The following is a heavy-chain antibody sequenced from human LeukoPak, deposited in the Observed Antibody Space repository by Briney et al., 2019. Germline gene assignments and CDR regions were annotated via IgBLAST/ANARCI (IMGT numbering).Heavy chain of an antibody. CDR2: ITGGGGST. Sequence: PGGSLRLSCAASRFTFSTYGMSWVRQAPGKGLEWDSSITGGGGSTYYADSVKGRFTISRDNSKNTLYLQMNSLRAEDTAVYYCAKSSYYDSSGYYREYYFDYWGQGTLVTVSS. J-gene: IGHJ4*02. V-gene: IGHV3-23*01. D-gene: IGHD3-22*01. CDR3: AKSSYYDSSGYYREYYFDY. CDR1: RFTFSTYG.